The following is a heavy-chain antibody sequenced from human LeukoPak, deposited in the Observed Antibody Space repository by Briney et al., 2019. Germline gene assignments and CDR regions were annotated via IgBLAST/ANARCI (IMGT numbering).Heavy chain of an antibody. CDR1: GYTFTGYY. V-gene: IGHV1-2*02. CDR3: ARILGEPLNWFDP. Sequence: ASVKVSCKASGYTFTGYYMHWVRQAPGQGLEWMGWINPNSGGTNYAQKFQGRVTMTRDKSISTAYMELSRLRSDDTAVYYCARILGEPLNWFDPWGQGTLVTVSS. CDR2: INPNSGGT. J-gene: IGHJ5*02. D-gene: IGHD3-10*01.